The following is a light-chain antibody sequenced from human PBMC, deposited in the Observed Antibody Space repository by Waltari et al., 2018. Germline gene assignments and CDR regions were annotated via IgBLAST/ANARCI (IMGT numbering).Light chain of an antibody. V-gene: IGKV3-20*01. Sequence: EIALTQSPGTLSLSVGERATVPCRASESVSRALAWYQQKPGQAPRLLIYGASTRATGIPDRFSGSGSGTDFSLTISRLEPDDFAVYYCQHYLRLPVTFGQGTTVEI. CDR1: ESVSRA. J-gene: IGKJ1*01. CDR3: QHYLRLPVT. CDR2: GAS.